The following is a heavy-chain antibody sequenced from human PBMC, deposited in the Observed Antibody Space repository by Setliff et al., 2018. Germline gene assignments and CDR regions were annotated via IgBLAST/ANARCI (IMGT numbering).Heavy chain of an antibody. CDR3: ARGSTMIQGVRLYYHGLDV. J-gene: IGHJ6*02. V-gene: IGHV4-4*07. CDR2: IYVTEST. D-gene: IGHD3-10*01. Sequence: SETLSLTCTVSGDSISNYYWNWIRQPAGKGLEWIGRIYVTESTKYNPSLKSRVTLSIDTSKNQFSLKLSSVTAADTAVYYCARGSTMIQGVRLYYHGLDVWGQGTTVTVSS. CDR1: GDSISNYY.